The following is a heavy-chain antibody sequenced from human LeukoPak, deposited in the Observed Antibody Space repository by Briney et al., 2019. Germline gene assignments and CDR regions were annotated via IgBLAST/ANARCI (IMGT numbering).Heavy chain of an antibody. CDR3: ARGVGYGSGSY. V-gene: IGHV3-11*01. J-gene: IGHJ4*02. CDR2: ISGTGSTI. Sequence: GGSLRLSCAASGFTFSDFYMSWIRQAPGKGLEWVSYISGTGSTIYYADSVKGRFTISGDNAKNSLYLQMNSLRAEDTAVYYCARGVGYGSGSYWGQGTLVTVSS. D-gene: IGHD3-10*01. CDR1: GFTFSDFY.